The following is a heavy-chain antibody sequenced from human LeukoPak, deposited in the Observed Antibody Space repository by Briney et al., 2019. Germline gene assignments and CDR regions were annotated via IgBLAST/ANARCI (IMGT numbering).Heavy chain of an antibody. Sequence: GGSLRLSCAASGFTVSSNYMSWVREAPGKGLEWGSVIYSGGSTYYADSVKGRFTISRDNSKNTLYLQMNSLRAEDTAVYYCARGWQKGFFDYWGQGTLVTVSS. CDR3: ARGWQKGFFDY. CDR2: IYSGGST. J-gene: IGHJ4*02. CDR1: GFTVSSNY. V-gene: IGHV3-53*01.